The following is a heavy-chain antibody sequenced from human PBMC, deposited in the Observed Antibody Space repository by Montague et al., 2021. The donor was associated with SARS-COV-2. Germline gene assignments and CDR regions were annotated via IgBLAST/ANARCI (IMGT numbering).Heavy chain of an antibody. V-gene: IGHV3-11*01. CDR2: ISSSGSTI. CDR1: GFTFSDYY. CDR3: ARDTALEGSRTGMDV. Sequence: SLRLSCAASGFTFSDYYMSWIRQAPGKGLEWVSYISSSGSTIYYADSVKGRFTISRDNAKNSLYLRMNSLRAEDTAVYYCARDTALEGSRTGMDVWGQGTTVTVSS. J-gene: IGHJ6*02. D-gene: IGHD1-1*01.